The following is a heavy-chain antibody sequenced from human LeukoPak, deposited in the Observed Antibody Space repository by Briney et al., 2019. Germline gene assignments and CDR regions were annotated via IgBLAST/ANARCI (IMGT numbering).Heavy chain of an antibody. Sequence: SETLSLTCAVYGGSFSGYYWSWIRQTPGKGLEWIGEINHSGSTNYNPSLKSRVTISVDTSKNQFSLKLSSVTAADTAVYYCARVSKQWLVRVYYFDYWGQGTLVTVSS. V-gene: IGHV4-34*01. J-gene: IGHJ4*02. CDR3: ARVSKQWLVRVYYFDY. CDR1: GGSFSGYY. D-gene: IGHD6-19*01. CDR2: INHSGST.